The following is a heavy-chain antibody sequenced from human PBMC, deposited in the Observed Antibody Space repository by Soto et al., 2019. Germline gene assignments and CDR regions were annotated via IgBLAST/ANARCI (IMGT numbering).Heavy chain of an antibody. J-gene: IGHJ4*02. CDR3: ARQPFDYSNYIGPPPFDY. CDR2: ISSSGSTI. D-gene: IGHD4-4*01. V-gene: IGHV3-11*01. CDR1: GFTFSDYY. Sequence: QVQLVESGGGLVKPGGSLRLSCAASGFTFSDYYMSWIRQAPGKGLEWVSYISSSGSTIYYADSVKGRFTISRDNAKNSMYLQMNSLRAEDTAVYYCARQPFDYSNYIGPPPFDYWGQGTLVTVSS.